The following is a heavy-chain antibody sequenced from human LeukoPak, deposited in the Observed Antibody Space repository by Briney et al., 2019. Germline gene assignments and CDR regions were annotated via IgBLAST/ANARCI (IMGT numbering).Heavy chain of an antibody. CDR3: AREYSSSWHPSHDY. Sequence: PGGSLRLSCAASGFTFSSYEMNWVRQAPGKGLEWVLYISSGGSTTYYADSVKGRFTISRDNAKSSLYLQMNSLRAEDTAVYYCAREYSSSWHPSHDYWGQGTLVTVSS. V-gene: IGHV3-48*03. CDR2: ISSGGSTT. D-gene: IGHD6-13*01. J-gene: IGHJ4*02. CDR1: GFTFSSYE.